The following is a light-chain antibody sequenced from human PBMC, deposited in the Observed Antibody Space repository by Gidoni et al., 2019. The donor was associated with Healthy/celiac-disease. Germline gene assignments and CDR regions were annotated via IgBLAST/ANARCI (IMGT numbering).Light chain of an antibody. CDR3: QQYYSYPT. V-gene: IGKV1-8*01. CDR1: QGISSY. CDR2: AAS. Sequence: AIRMTQSPSSLSASTGDRVTITCRASQGISSYLAWYQQKPGKAPKLLIYAASTLQRGVPSRFSGSGSGTDFTLTISCLQSEDFATYYCQQYYSYPTFGQGTKLEIK. J-gene: IGKJ2*01.